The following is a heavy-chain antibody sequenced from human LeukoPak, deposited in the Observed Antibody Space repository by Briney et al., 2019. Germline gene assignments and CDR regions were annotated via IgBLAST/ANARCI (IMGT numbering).Heavy chain of an antibody. CDR3: GRLFDS. J-gene: IGHJ4*02. CDR2: INYSGTT. CDR1: GGAIISDNFY. Sequence: SETLSLTCTVSGGAIISDNFYWGWVRQPPGKGLEWVGSINYSGTTYYNPPLRSRVNISVDTSRTQFFLRLNSVSAADTAVYYCGRLFDSWGQGILVTVSS. V-gene: IGHV4-39*01.